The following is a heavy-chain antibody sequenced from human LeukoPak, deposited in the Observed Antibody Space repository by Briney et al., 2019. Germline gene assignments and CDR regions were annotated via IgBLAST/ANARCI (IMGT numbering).Heavy chain of an antibody. V-gene: IGHV3-7*01. CDR2: IKQDGSEK. CDR1: GFTFSSYW. Sequence: GGSLRLSCAASGFTFSSYWMSWVRQAPGKGLEWVANIKQDGSEKYYVDSVKGRFTISRDNAKNSLYLQMNSLRAEDTAAYYCARGGYDYYYYMDVWGKGTTVTVSS. D-gene: IGHD5-12*01. CDR3: ARGGYDYYYYMDV. J-gene: IGHJ6*03.